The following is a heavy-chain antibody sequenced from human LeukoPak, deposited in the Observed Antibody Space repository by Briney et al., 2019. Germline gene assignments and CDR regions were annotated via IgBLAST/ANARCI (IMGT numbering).Heavy chain of an antibody. CDR1: GFIFSNYA. D-gene: IGHD3-16*02. CDR3: AKALSSSFYYFDL. CDR2: IHGGGDVT. V-gene: IGHV3-23*01. Sequence: GGSLRLSCAVSGFIFSNYAMNWVRQAPEKGQEWVSTIHGGGDVTYYADSVKGRFTISRDNSRNTLYLQTNSLRAEDTAVYYCAKALSSSFYYFDLGGRGTLVTVSS. J-gene: IGHJ2*01.